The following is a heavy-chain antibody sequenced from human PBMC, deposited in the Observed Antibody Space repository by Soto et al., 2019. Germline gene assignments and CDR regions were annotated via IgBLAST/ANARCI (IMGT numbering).Heavy chain of an antibody. J-gene: IGHJ4*02. Sequence: ASVKVSCKASGYTFTGYYMHWVRQAPGQGLEWMGWINPNSGGTNYAQKFQGWVTMTRDTSISTAYMELSRLRSDDTAVYYCARGTYYDFWSGYTSFFDYWGPGTLVTVSS. D-gene: IGHD3-3*01. CDR1: GYTFTGYY. CDR3: ARGTYYDFWSGYTSFFDY. CDR2: INPNSGGT. V-gene: IGHV1-2*04.